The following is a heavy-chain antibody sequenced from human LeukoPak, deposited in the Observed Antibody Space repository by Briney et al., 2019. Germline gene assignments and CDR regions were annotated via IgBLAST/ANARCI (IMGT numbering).Heavy chain of an antibody. Sequence: KTGGSLRLSCAASGFTFSSYSMNWVRQAPGKGLEWVSSISSSSSYIYYADSVKGRFTISRANAKNSLYLQMNSLRADETAVYYCASLASGWFDQNFDYWGQGTLVTVSS. CDR3: ASLASGWFDQNFDY. CDR1: GFTFSSYS. V-gene: IGHV3-21*01. J-gene: IGHJ4*02. CDR2: ISSSSSYI. D-gene: IGHD3-10*01.